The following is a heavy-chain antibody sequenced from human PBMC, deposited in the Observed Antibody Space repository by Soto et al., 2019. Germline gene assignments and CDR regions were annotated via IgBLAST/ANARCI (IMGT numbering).Heavy chain of an antibody. J-gene: IGHJ5*01. CDR3: ASEPYVNTGNLIDS. Sequence: LXLTFSLSCASFSFDSYGTWIRQAPGKGLEWIGNVYHTGSTYHNSSLKSRVSMSVDTSNNQFTLKSGSVTATDTAVYVCASEPYVNTGNLIDSWGQGIPVTVSS. D-gene: IGHD3-10*02. CDR2: VYHTGST. CDR1: CASFSFDSY. V-gene: IGHV4-30-4*01.